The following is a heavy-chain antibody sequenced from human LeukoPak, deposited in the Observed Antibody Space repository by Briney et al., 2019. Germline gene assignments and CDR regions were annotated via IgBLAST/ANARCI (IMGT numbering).Heavy chain of an antibody. J-gene: IGHJ6*03. Sequence: SETLSLTCAVSGTSLSGNYWTWIRQSPEKRLGWIGEVNQNGITTYNPSLQNRLTISLDRSKNQFSLRLTSVTAADKAVYYCARGLLTLVRGVSGEVNYYYYMDVWGNGTTVTVSS. CDR3: ARGLLTLVRGVSGEVNYYYYMDV. V-gene: IGHV4-34*01. CDR1: GTSLSGNY. CDR2: VNQNGIT. D-gene: IGHD3-10*01.